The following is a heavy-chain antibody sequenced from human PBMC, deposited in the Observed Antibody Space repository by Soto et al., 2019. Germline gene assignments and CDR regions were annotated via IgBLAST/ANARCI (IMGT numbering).Heavy chain of an antibody. Sequence: SETLSLTCAVYGGSFSGYYWSWIRQPPGKGLEWIGEINHSGSTNYNPSLKSRVTMSVDTSKNQFSLRLSSVTAADTAVYYCARLMAGWGQLDYWGQGTLVTVSS. J-gene: IGHJ4*02. CDR2: INHSGST. CDR3: ARLMAGWGQLDY. V-gene: IGHV4-34*01. CDR1: GGSFSGYY. D-gene: IGHD3-16*01.